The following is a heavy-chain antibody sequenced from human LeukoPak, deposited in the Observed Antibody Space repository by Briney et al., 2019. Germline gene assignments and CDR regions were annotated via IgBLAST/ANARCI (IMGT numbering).Heavy chain of an antibody. CDR1: GFTFDDYA. Sequence: PGRSLRLSCAASGFTFDDYAMHWVRQAPGKGLEWVSGISWNSGSIGCADSVKGRFTISRDNAKNSLYLQMNSLRAEDTALYYCAKDFGGYSYGYVFGYYYGMDVWGQGTTVTVSS. D-gene: IGHD5-18*01. J-gene: IGHJ6*02. CDR2: ISWNSGSI. V-gene: IGHV3-9*01. CDR3: AKDFGGYSYGYVFGYYYGMDV.